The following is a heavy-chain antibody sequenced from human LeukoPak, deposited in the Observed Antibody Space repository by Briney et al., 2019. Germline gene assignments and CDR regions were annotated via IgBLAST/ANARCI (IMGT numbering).Heavy chain of an antibody. CDR2: IIPILGIA. V-gene: IGHV1-69*04. Sequence: GASVKVSCKASGGTFSSYAISWVRQAPGQGLEWMGRIIPILGIANYAQKFQGRVTITADKSTSTAYMELSSLRSEDTAVYYCARESKTDVLRYFDWSNPDRNWFDPWGQGTLVTVSS. CDR1: GGTFSSYA. J-gene: IGHJ5*02. CDR3: ARESKTDVLRYFDWSNPDRNWFDP. D-gene: IGHD3-9*01.